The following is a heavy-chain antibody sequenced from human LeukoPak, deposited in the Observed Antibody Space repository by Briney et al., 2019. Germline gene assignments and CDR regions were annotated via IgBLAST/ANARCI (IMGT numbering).Heavy chain of an antibody. D-gene: IGHD6-13*01. CDR2: IRYDGSNK. Sequence: PGGSLRLSCAASGFTFSSYGMHWVRQAPGKGLEWVAFIRYDGSNKYYADSVKGRFTISRDNSKNTLYLQMNSLRAEDTAVYYCAKPGSKYSSSWGTFDYWGQGTLVTVSS. V-gene: IGHV3-30*02. CDR1: GFTFSSYG. CDR3: AKPGSKYSSSWGTFDY. J-gene: IGHJ4*02.